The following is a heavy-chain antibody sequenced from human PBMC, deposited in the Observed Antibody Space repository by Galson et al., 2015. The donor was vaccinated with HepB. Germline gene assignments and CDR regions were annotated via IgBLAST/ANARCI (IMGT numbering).Heavy chain of an antibody. D-gene: IGHD6-6*01. J-gene: IGHJ4*02. CDR2: IWYDGSNK. CDR1: GFTFKNYA. V-gene: IGHV3-33*01. CDR3: ARGGLSARPDY. Sequence: SLRLSCAASGFTFKNYAIHWVRQAPGKGLEWVAIIWYDGSNKYYADSVKGRSTISRDNSENTAYLQMNSLRAEDTAVYYCARGGLSARPDYWGQGTLVTVSS.